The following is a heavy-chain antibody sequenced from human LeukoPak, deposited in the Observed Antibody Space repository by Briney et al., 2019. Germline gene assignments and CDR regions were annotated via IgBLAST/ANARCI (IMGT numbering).Heavy chain of an antibody. J-gene: IGHJ6*03. CDR3: ARVPQGYYYHYMDV. V-gene: IGHV4-4*07. CDR1: GGSISTYY. CDR2: IYSSGST. Sequence: PSETLSLTCTVSGGSISTYYWSWIRQPAGKGLEWIGRIYSSGSTNYNPPLKSRVTISVDTSKNQFSLKLTSVTAADTAVYYCARVPQGYYYHYMDVWGGGTTVTVSS.